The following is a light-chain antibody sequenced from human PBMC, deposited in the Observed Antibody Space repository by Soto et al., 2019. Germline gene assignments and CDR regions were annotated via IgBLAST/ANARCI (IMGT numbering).Light chain of an antibody. CDR2: DAS. CDR1: QDIGSA. V-gene: IGKV1-13*02. J-gene: IGKJ4*01. Sequence: IQLTQSPSSLSASVGDRVTITCRAGQDIGSALAWYQQRPGKAPKLLLYDASNLEAGVPSRFSGSESGTDFSLPITSLRPEDFETYYCQQFNGFPLTFGGGTKVQIK. CDR3: QQFNGFPLT.